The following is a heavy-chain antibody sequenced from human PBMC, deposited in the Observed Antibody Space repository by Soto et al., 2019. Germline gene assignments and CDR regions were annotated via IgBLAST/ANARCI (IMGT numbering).Heavy chain of an antibody. J-gene: IGHJ6*03. CDR2: IKQDGSEK. V-gene: IGHV3-7*01. Sequence: GGSLRLSCAASGFTFSSYWMSWVRQAPGKGLEWVANIKQDGSEKYYVDSVKGRFTISRDNAKNSLYLQMNSLRAEDTAVYYCARDGEENYYYMDVWGKGTTVTVSS. CDR3: ARDGEENYYYMDV. D-gene: IGHD3-3*01. CDR1: GFTFSSYW.